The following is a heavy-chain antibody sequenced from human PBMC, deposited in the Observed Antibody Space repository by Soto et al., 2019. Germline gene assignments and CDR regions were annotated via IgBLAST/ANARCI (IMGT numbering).Heavy chain of an antibody. J-gene: IGHJ4*02. D-gene: IGHD3-22*01. CDR2: VMPIFGSA. V-gene: IGHV1-69*13. CDR1: GGTFSRNT. CDR3: ARQFDSDTTGYYYAY. Sequence: SVKVSCKASGGTFSRNTISWVRQAPGQGLEWMGGVMPIFGSANYAQKFQGRVTITADENTRTVYMELSRLRSEDTAVYYCARQFDSDTTGYYYAYWGQGTLVTVSS.